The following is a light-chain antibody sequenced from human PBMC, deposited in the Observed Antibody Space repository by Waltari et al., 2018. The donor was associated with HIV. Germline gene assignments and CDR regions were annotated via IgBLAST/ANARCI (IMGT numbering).Light chain of an antibody. CDR3: GTWDTRLSAVV. J-gene: IGLJ2*01. V-gene: IGLV1-51*02. CDR2: ENT. CDR1: SSNIGNNY. Sequence: QSVLTQPPSVSAAPGQKVTISCSGSSSNIGNNYVSWYQQLPGTAPKLLIYENTQRPSGIPDRFSGPKSGTSATLGITGLRTGDEADYYCGTWDTRLSAVVFGGGTKLTVL.